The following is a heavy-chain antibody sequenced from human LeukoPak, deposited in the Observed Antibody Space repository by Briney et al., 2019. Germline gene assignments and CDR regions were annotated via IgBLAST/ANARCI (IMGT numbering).Heavy chain of an antibody. CDR3: ARGYLYYYDSSGYYYLYNWFDP. D-gene: IGHD3-22*01. J-gene: IGHJ5*02. CDR2: INHSGST. V-gene: IGHV4-34*01. CDR1: GGSFSGYY. Sequence: SETLSLTCAVYGGSFSGYYWSWIRQPPGKGLEWIGEINHSGSTNYNPSLKSRVTISADTSKNQFSLKLSSVTAADTAVYYCARGYLYYYDSSGYYYLYNWFDPWGQGTLVTVSS.